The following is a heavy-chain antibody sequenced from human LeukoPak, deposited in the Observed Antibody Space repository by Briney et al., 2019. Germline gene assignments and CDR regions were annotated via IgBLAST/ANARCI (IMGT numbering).Heavy chain of an antibody. Sequence: SETLSLTCTVSGGSISSYYWSWIRQPAGKGLEWIGRIYTSGSTNYNPSLKSRVTMSVDTSKNQFALKLSSVTAADTAVYYCARKGVAMGYSSRRAFDIWGQGTMVTVSS. D-gene: IGHD6-13*01. CDR3: ARKGVAMGYSSRRAFDI. CDR1: GGSISSYY. CDR2: IYTSGST. J-gene: IGHJ3*02. V-gene: IGHV4-4*07.